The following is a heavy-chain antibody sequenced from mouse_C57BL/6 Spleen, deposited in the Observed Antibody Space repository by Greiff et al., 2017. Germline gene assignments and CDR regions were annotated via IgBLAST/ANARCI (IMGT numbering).Heavy chain of an antibody. CDR1: GYTFTSYW. V-gene: IGHV1-55*01. CDR3: ARGEIWGNYFDY. Sequence: QVQLQQPGAELVKPGASVKMSCKASGYTFTSYWITWVKQRPGQGLAWIGDLYPGSGSTNYNEKFKSKATLTVDTSSSTAYMQLSSRTSEDSAVYYCARGEIWGNYFDYWGQGTTLTVSS. D-gene: IGHD1-1*02. J-gene: IGHJ2*01. CDR2: LYPGSGST.